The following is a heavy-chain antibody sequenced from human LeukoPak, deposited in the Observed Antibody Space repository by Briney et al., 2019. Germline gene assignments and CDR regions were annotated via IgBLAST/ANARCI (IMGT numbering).Heavy chain of an antibody. Sequence: SETLPLTCTVSDYSISSGYYWGWIRQPPGKGLEWIGSIYYSGSTYYNPSLKSRVTISIDRSKNQFFLNMISVTAADTALYYCARTETGVGATDYWGQGTLVTVSS. CDR3: ARTETGVGATDY. D-gene: IGHD1-26*01. J-gene: IGHJ4*02. V-gene: IGHV4-38-2*02. CDR1: DYSISSGYY. CDR2: IYYSGST.